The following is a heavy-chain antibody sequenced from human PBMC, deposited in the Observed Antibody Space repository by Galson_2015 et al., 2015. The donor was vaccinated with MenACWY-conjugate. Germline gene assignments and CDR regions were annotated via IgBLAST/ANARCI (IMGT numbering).Heavy chain of an antibody. J-gene: IGHJ3*01. CDR2: IGTGGTST. V-gene: IGHV3-23*01. D-gene: IGHD6-13*01. CDR3: VKGRSPSGHSGSWFSGADAFDS. CDR1: GFTFSSCA. Sequence: SLRLSCAASGFTFSSCAMSWVRQAPGKGLEWVAAIGTGGTSTYYADSVRGRFTISRDNSKNTLSLQMNSLRVDDTAMYYCVKGRSPSGHSGSWFSGADAFDSWGRGTVVTVSS.